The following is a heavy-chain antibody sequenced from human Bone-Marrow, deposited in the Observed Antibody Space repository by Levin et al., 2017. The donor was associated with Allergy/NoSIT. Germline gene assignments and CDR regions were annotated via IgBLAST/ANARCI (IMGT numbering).Heavy chain of an antibody. CDR3: AKKMHSIWTEGNWFDL. J-gene: IGHJ5*02. V-gene: IGHV3-23*01. CDR2: ISPASDFT. Sequence: GESLKISCAASGFTFSTYDMSWVRQPPGKGLEWVSAISPASDFTFYIDSVKGRFTISRDNSKNTLFLQIDSLRADDTAVYFCAKKMHSIWTEGNWFDLWGRGTQVTVSS. CDR1: GFTFSTYD. D-gene: IGHD6-13*01.